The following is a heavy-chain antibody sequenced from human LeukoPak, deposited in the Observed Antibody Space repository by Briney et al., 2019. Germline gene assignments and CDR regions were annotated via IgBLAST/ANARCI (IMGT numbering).Heavy chain of an antibody. CDR1: GFTFREYW. CDR3: AKDLTLDYGDYDAFDI. Sequence: GGSLRLSCEASGFTFREYWMRWVRQAPGKGLEWVASIKQDGSEEYYVDSVKGRFTISRDNSKNTLYLQMNSLRAEDTAVYYCAKDLTLDYGDYDAFDIWGQGTMVTVSS. V-gene: IGHV3-7*03. J-gene: IGHJ3*02. CDR2: IKQDGSEE. D-gene: IGHD4-17*01.